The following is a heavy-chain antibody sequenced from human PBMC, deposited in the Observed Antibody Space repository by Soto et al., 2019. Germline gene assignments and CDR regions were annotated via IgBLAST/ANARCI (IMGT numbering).Heavy chain of an antibody. CDR1: GFTFSSYG. J-gene: IGHJ4*02. CDR2: ISYDGSNK. D-gene: IGHD6-19*01. Sequence: SGGSLRLSCAASGFTFSSYGMHWVRQAPGKGLEWVAVISYDGSNKYYADSVKGRFTISRDNSKNTLYLQMNSLRAEDTAVYYCAKLIAVAGLEYLDYWGQGTLVTVSS. CDR3: AKLIAVAGLEYLDY. V-gene: IGHV3-30*18.